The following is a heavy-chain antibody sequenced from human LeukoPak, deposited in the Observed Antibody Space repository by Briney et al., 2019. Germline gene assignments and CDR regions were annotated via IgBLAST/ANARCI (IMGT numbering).Heavy chain of an antibody. J-gene: IGHJ5*02. CDR1: GGTFSSYT. CDR2: IIPILGIA. Sequence: GSSVKVSCKASGGTFSSYTISWVRQAPGQGLEWMVRIIPILGIANYAQKFQGRVTITADKSTSTAYMELSSLRSEDTAVYYCARDRGGSSSAFDPWGQGTLVTVSS. V-gene: IGHV1-69*04. CDR3: ARDRGGSSSAFDP. D-gene: IGHD6-6*01.